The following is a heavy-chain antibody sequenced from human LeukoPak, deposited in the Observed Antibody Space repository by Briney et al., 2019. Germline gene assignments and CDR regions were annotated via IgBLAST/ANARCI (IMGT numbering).Heavy chain of an antibody. V-gene: IGHV4-30-2*01. CDR2: IYHSGST. CDR3: ARVVRAFDI. Sequence: SETLSLTCAVSGGSISSGGYSWSWIRQPPGKGLEWIGYIYHSGSTYYNPSLKSRVTISVDRSKNQFSLKLSSVTAADTAMYYCARVVRAFDIWGQGTKVTVSS. J-gene: IGHJ3*02. D-gene: IGHD2-2*01. CDR1: GGSISSGGYS.